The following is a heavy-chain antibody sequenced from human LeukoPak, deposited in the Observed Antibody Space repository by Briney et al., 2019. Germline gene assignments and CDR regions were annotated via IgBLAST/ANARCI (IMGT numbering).Heavy chain of an antibody. CDR3: ARDSTYYYDSGSSGPHYFDY. Sequence: GRSLRLSCAASVFTLSSYALNWARQAPGKGLEWVAVISYDGTNKYHADSVKGRFTISRDNSKNPLYLQMNSLRAEDTAVYYCARDSTYYYDSGSSGPHYFDYWGQGTLVTVSS. J-gene: IGHJ4*02. CDR1: VFTLSSYA. V-gene: IGHV3-30*01. CDR2: ISYDGTNK. D-gene: IGHD3-10*01.